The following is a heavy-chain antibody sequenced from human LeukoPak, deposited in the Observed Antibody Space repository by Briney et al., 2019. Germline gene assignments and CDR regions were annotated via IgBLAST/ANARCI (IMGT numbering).Heavy chain of an antibody. Sequence: ASVKVSCKASGYTFTSYDINWVRQATGQGLEWMGWTNPNSGNTGYAQKFQGRVTMTRNTSISTAYMELSSLRSEDTAVYYCARGVAVAGDYFDYWGQGTLVTVSS. J-gene: IGHJ4*02. CDR1: GYTFTSYD. V-gene: IGHV1-8*01. D-gene: IGHD6-19*01. CDR2: TNPNSGNT. CDR3: ARGVAVAGDYFDY.